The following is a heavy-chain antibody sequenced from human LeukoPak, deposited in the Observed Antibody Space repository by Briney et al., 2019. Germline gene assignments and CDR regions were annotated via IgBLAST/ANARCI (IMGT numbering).Heavy chain of an antibody. D-gene: IGHD3-3*01. J-gene: IGHJ6*02. V-gene: IGHV1-18*01. CDR3: ARGASGGFWSGYSYYYYGMDV. CDR1: GYTFTSYG. Sequence: ASVKVSCKASGYTFTSYGISWVRQAPGQGLEWMGWISAYNGNTNYAQKLQGRVTMTTDTSTSTAYMELRSLRSDDTAVYYCARGASGGFWSGYSYYYYGMDVWGQGTTVTVSS. CDR2: ISAYNGNT.